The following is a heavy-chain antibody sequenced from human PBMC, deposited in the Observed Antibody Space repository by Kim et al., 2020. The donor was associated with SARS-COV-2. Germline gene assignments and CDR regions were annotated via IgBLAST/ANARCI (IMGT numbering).Heavy chain of an antibody. CDR2: IYPGDSDT. D-gene: IGHD3-16*01. CDR3: ARRSSYGERGAFDI. J-gene: IGHJ3*02. V-gene: IGHV5-51*01. CDR1: GYTFTSYW. Sequence: GESLKISCKAAGYTFTSYWIGWVRQMPGKGLEWMGIIYPGDSDTRYSPSFQGQVTISADMSNNTAYVQWSSLKASDSAIYYCARRSSYGERGAFDIWGQGTMVAVSP.